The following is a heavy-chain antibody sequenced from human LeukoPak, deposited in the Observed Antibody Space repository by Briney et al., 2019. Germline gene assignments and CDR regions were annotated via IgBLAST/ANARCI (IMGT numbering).Heavy chain of an antibody. D-gene: IGHD2-8*01. J-gene: IGHJ4*02. CDR2: IYYSGST. Sequence: SETLSLTCAVSGGSISSNSYYWGWIRQPPGKGLEWIGSIYYSGSTYYNPSLKSRVTISVDTSKNQFSLKLSSVTAADTAVYYCARAPRTLGVPEQFDYWGQGTLVTVSS. CDR3: ARAPRTLGVPEQFDY. V-gene: IGHV4-39*01. CDR1: GGSISSNSYY.